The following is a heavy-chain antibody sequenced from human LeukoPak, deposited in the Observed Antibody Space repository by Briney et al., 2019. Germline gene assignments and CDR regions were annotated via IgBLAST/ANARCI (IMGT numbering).Heavy chain of an antibody. CDR2: ISSSGTTI. CDR3: ARWDSSGCLDY. J-gene: IGHJ4*02. V-gene: IGHV3-11*01. Sequence: GGSLRLSCAASGLTFSDYYMSWIRQAPGKGLEWVSYISSSGTTIYYADSVKGRLTISRDNAKNSLYRQMNSLRAEDTAVYFCARWDSSGCLDYWGQGTLVTVSS. CDR1: GLTFSDYY. D-gene: IGHD3-22*01.